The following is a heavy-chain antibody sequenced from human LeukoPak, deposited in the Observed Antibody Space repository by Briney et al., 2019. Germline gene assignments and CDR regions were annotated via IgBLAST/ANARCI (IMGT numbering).Heavy chain of an antibody. Sequence: SETLSLTCTVSGAPISTYFWNWIRQPPGRGLEWIGSMYYRGSTNYNPSLKSRVTISVDTSKDQFSLRLTSLTAADTAVYYCARARSGWSFDYWGQGTLVTVSS. CDR2: MYYRGST. CDR3: ARARSGWSFDY. CDR1: GAPISTYF. D-gene: IGHD6-19*01. J-gene: IGHJ4*02. V-gene: IGHV4-59*13.